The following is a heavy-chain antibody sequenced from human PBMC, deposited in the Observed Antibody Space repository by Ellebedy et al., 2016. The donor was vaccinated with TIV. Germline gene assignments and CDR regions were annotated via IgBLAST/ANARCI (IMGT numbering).Heavy chain of an antibody. CDR1: GFTFSSNY. J-gene: IGHJ1*01. CDR3: ARTDCSGRSCYSFFNH. D-gene: IGHD2-8*02. CDR2: QHSTDIP. V-gene: IGHV3-53*01. Sequence: GGSLRLSCVASGFTFSSNYMFWVRQAPGKGLEWVALQHSTDIPYYADSVRGRFTVSRDDSQNKLFLQMNNLRGDDTAVYYCARTDCSGRSCYSFFNHWGQGTLVTVSS.